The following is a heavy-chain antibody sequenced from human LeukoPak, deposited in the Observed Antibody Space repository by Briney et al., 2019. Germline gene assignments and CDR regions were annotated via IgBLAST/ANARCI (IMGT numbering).Heavy chain of an antibody. V-gene: IGHV3-9*01. D-gene: IGHD3-10*01. J-gene: IGHJ3*02. CDR3: AKGSTYGFPNVFDI. Sequence: GGSLRLSCAASGFTFDDYAMHWVRQAPGKGLEWVSGISWNSGSIGYADSVKGRFTISRDNAKKSLYLQMNSLRAEDTALYYCAKGSTYGFPNVFDIWGQGTMVTVSS. CDR1: GFTFDDYA. CDR2: ISWNSGSI.